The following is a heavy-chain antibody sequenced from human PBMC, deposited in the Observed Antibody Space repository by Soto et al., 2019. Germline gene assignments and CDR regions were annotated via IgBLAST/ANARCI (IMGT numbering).Heavy chain of an antibody. D-gene: IGHD3-16*01. J-gene: IGHJ4*02. Sequence: SQTLSLTCASSGDSVSGNSAAWNWIRQSPSRGLEWLGRTYYRSKWYNDYAVSVKSRITVTPDTSKNQFSLHLNSVTPEDTAVYYCARESPYYESSDSYFDYWGQGALVTVSS. V-gene: IGHV6-1*01. CDR2: TYYRSKWYN. CDR3: ARESPYYESSDSYFDY. CDR1: GDSVSGNSAA.